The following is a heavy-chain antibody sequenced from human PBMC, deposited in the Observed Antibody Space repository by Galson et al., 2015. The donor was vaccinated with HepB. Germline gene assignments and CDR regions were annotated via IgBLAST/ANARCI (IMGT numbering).Heavy chain of an antibody. J-gene: IGHJ4*02. Sequence: QSGAEVKKPGESLKISCKGCGYNFTTSWIGWVRQMPGKGLEWMAIIYPDDSDTRDSPSFQGQVTFSVDKSISTAYLQWSSLRASDTAMYYCTRAYSSGFDYWGQGTLVTVSS. CDR1: GYNFTTSW. V-gene: IGHV5-51*01. CDR3: TRAYSSGFDY. CDR2: IYPDDSDT. D-gene: IGHD6-19*01.